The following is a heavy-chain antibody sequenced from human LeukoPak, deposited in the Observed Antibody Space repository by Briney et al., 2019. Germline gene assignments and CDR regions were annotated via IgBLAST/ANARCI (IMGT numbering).Heavy chain of an antibody. CDR2: INSDGSSI. J-gene: IGHJ4*02. CDR3: ASSIAARDY. D-gene: IGHD6-6*01. Sequence: GGSLRLSCAASGFTFSSYWMHWVRQAPGKGLVWVSRINSDGSSISYADSVKGRFTISRDNAKNTPYLQMNSLRAEDTAVYYCASSIAARDYWGQGTLVTVSS. CDR1: GFTFSSYW. V-gene: IGHV3-74*01.